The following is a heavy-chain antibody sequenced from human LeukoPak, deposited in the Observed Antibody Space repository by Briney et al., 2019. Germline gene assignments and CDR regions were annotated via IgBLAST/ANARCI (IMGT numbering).Heavy chain of an antibody. Sequence: QAGGSLRLSCAASGFTFSSYWMSWVRQFPGKGLEWVANIKQDGSEKDYVDSVKGRFTISRDNAKNSLYLQMNSLTVEDTAVYYCATSEIRYCGGDCPFDYWGQGTLVTVSS. V-gene: IGHV3-7*01. CDR3: ATSEIRYCGGDCPFDY. J-gene: IGHJ4*02. CDR1: GFTFSSYW. D-gene: IGHD2-21*01. CDR2: IKQDGSEK.